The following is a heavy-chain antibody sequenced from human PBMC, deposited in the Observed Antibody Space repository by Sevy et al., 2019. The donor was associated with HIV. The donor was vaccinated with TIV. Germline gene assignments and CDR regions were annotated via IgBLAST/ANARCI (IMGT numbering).Heavy chain of an antibody. V-gene: IGHV1-24*01. Sequence: ASVKVSCKVSGYTLTELSMHWVRQVPGKGLEWMGSFDPEDDETIYAQKFQGRVTMTEDTSTDTAYMELSSRRSEDTAVYYCATTKDYYENSGDPFDYWGQGTLVTVSS. CDR3: ATTKDYYENSGDPFDY. D-gene: IGHD3-22*01. CDR1: GYTLTELS. CDR2: FDPEDDET. J-gene: IGHJ4*02.